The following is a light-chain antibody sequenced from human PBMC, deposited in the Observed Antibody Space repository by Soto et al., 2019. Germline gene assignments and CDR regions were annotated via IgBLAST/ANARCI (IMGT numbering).Light chain of an antibody. CDR1: SVHSNYA. CDR2: VNSDGSH. Sequence: QPVLTQSPSASASLGASVKLTCTLSSVHSNYAIAWHQQQPEKGPRYLMKVNSDGSHSKGDGIPARFSGSSSGAERYLTISSLQSEDEADYYCQTWGTGIVFGGGTQLTVL. V-gene: IGLV4-69*01. J-gene: IGLJ2*01. CDR3: QTWGTGIV.